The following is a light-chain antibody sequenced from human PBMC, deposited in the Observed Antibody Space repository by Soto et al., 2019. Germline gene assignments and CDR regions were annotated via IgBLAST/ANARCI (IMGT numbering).Light chain of an antibody. Sequence: EVVLTQSPDTLSVSPGERATLSCRASQSVNNKLAWYHQKPGQAPRLLIKGASTRATGVAARFSGSGSGTEFPLTISSLQSKDFAVYYCQQYSNWPYTFGQGTKLEIK. V-gene: IGKV3-15*01. CDR1: QSVNNK. J-gene: IGKJ2*01. CDR2: GAS. CDR3: QQYSNWPYT.